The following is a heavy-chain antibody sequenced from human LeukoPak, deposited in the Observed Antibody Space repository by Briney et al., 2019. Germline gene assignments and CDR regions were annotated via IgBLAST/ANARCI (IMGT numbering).Heavy chain of an antibody. J-gene: IGHJ4*02. CDR1: GXTFSNYG. Sequence: GGSLRLSCAVSGXTFSNYGVHWVRQAPGKGLEWVAVISYDGSKKYYADSVKGRFTISRDNSKNTLYLQMNSLRAEDTAVYYCAKAGGAYSSTYYFHYWGQGTLVTVSS. V-gene: IGHV3-30*18. D-gene: IGHD6-6*01. CDR2: ISYDGSKK. CDR3: AKAGGAYSSTYYFHY.